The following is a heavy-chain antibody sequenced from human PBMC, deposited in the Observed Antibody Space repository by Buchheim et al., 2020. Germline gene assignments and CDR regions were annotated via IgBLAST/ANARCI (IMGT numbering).Heavy chain of an antibody. D-gene: IGHD2-2*01. J-gene: IGHJ6*02. V-gene: IGHV1-2*06. CDR1: GYTFTGYY. CDR2: INPNSGGT. Sequence: QVQLVQSGAEVKKPGASVKVSCKASGYTFTGYYMHWVRQAPGQGLEWMGRINPNSGGTNYAQKFQGRVTMTRDTSISTAYMELSRLRSDDTAVYYCAREYFSILKYQLPKTNSDYYYGMDVWGQGTT. CDR3: AREYFSILKYQLPKTNSDYYYGMDV.